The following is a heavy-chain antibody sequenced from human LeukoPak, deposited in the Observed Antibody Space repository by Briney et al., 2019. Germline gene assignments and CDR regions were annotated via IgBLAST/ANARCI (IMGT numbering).Heavy chain of an antibody. J-gene: IGHJ6*02. CDR1: GYTFTGYY. Sequence: ASAKVSCKASGYTFTGYYMHWVRQAPGQGLEWMGWINPNSGGTNYAQKFQGRVTMTRDTSISTAYMELSRLRSDDTAVYYCARDPTTYCTNGVCYDYYYYGMDVWGQGTTVTVSS. CDR3: ARDPTTYCTNGVCYDYYYYGMDV. CDR2: INPNSGGT. V-gene: IGHV1-2*02. D-gene: IGHD2-8*01.